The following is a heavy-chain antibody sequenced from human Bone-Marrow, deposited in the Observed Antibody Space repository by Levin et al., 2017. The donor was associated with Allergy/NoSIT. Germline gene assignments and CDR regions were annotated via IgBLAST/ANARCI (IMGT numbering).Heavy chain of an antibody. CDR1: GDSVSSNSAA. V-gene: IGHV6-1*01. Sequence: SETLSLTCAISGDSVSSNSAAWNWIRQSPSRGLEWLGRTYYNSKWFGDYAVSVQSRINIDPDTSKNQFSLHLKSVTPDDTAVYYCARGPNHDYAFDYWGQGIHVTVSS. CDR2: TYYNSKWFG. J-gene: IGHJ4*02. D-gene: IGHD4/OR15-4a*01. CDR3: ARGPNHDYAFDY.